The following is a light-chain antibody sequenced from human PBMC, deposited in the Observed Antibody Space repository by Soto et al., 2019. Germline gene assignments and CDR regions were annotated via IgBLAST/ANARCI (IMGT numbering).Light chain of an antibody. CDR3: QQRTNWPPP. Sequence: EIVLTQSPASLSLSPGERATLSCRASQSINNYIAWYQQKQGQAPRLLIYDASTRATGIPARFSGRGSGTDFTLTISRLEPEDFAGYFCQQRTNWPPPFGQGTRLEIK. CDR2: DAS. CDR1: QSINNY. V-gene: IGKV3-11*01. J-gene: IGKJ5*01.